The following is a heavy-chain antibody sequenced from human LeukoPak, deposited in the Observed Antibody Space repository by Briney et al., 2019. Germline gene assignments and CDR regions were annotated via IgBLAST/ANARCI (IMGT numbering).Heavy chain of an antibody. J-gene: IGHJ4*02. CDR2: IYYSGST. CDR3: ARDSPSILWLPSFVDY. CDR1: GGSISSYY. V-gene: IGHV4-59*12. Sequence: PSETLSLTCTVSGGSISSYYWSWIRQPPGKGLEWIGYIYYSGSTNYNPSLKSRVTISVDTSKNQFSLKLSSVTAADTAVYYCARDSPSILWLPSFVDYWGQGTLVTVSS. D-gene: IGHD5-18*01.